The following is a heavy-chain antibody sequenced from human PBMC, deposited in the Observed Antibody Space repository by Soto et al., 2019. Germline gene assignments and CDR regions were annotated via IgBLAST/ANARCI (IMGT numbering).Heavy chain of an antibody. D-gene: IGHD3-10*01. CDR2: INPNNGNT. CDR1: GYTFTSFG. CDR3: AREGPNMGFDY. J-gene: IGHJ4*02. Sequence: ASVKVSRKASGYTFTSFGLSWVRQAPGQGLEWMAWINPNNGNTTYAQKFQGRVTVTTDKSTSTAYMELRSLKSVDAAVYYCAREGPNMGFDYWGQGTLVTVSS. V-gene: IGHV1-18*01.